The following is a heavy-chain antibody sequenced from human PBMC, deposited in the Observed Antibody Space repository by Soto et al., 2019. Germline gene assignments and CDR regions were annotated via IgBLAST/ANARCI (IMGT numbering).Heavy chain of an antibody. V-gene: IGHV4-31*03. J-gene: IGHJ5*02. CDR2: IYHSGTT. D-gene: IGHD2-2*01. CDR1: GGSISSGGYY. Sequence: QVQLQESGPGLVKPSQTLSLTCTVSGGSISSGGYYWSWIRQHPGKGLEWIGNIYHSGTTYYNPSLKSRVTISVETSKNQFSLKLSSVTAADTAVYYCARARGNQLLGWFDPWGKGTLVTVSS. CDR3: ARARGNQLLGWFDP.